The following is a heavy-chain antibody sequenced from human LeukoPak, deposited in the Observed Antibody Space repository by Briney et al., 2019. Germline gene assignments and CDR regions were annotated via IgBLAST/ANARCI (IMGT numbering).Heavy chain of an antibody. CDR1: GFSVSNNY. CDR3: ASGPSGTATLV. D-gene: IGHD1-1*01. J-gene: IGHJ4*02. CDR2: IYSGGST. Sequence: GGSLRLSRAASGFSVSNNYMAWVRQAPGKGLEWVSFIYSGGSTYYADSVKGRFTISRDNSKNTLFLQMNSLRAEDTAVYYCASGPSGTATLVGGEGTLVSVTS. V-gene: IGHV3-53*01.